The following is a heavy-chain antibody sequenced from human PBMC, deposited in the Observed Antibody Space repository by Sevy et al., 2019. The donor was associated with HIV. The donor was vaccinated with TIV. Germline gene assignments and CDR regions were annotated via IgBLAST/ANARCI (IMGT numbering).Heavy chain of an antibody. D-gene: IGHD3-3*01. V-gene: IGHV1-2*06. CDR3: ARDLFLEYRMDV. CDR2: INPNSGGT. Sequence: ASVKVSCKASGYTFTGYYMHWVRQAPGQGLEWMGRINPNSGGTNYAQKFQGRVTMTRDTSISTAYMELSRLRSDDTAVYYCARDLFLEYRMDVWGQGTTVTVSS. CDR1: GYTFTGYY. J-gene: IGHJ6*02.